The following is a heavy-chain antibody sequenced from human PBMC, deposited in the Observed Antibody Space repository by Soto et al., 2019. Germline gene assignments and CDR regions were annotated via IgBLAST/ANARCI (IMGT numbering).Heavy chain of an antibody. CDR1: GYTLTELS. D-gene: IGHD1-7*01. Sequence: QVQLVQSGAEVKKPGASVKVSCKVSGYTLTELSMHWVRQAPGKGLEWMGGFDPEDGETIYAQKYQGRVTMTEATSTDTAYMELSSLRSEDTAVYYCATVNNWNYEKNFDDWGQGTLVTVSS. CDR2: FDPEDGET. V-gene: IGHV1-24*01. CDR3: ATVNNWNYEKNFDD. J-gene: IGHJ4*02.